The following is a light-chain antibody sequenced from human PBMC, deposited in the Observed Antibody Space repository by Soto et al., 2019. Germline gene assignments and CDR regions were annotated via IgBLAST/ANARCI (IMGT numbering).Light chain of an antibody. Sequence: DVQMTQSPSSLSASVGDRVTITCRASQDINSWLAWYQQKPGNAPKSLIYAASSLQTGVPSRFSGSASGTDFTLTISNLEPEDSATYYCQQYNIYPLTCGGGTKVEIK. CDR3: QQYNIYPLT. CDR2: AAS. CDR1: QDINSW. V-gene: IGKV1D-16*01. J-gene: IGKJ4*01.